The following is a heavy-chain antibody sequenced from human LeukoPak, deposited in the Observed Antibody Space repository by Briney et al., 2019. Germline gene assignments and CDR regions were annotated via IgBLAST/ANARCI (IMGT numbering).Heavy chain of an antibody. CDR2: INHSGST. CDR3: ARTSKTYYYDSSGYYYAPYIDY. D-gene: IGHD3-22*01. V-gene: IGHV4-34*01. Sequence: PSETLSLTCAVYGGSFSGYYWSWIRQPPGKGLEWIGEINHSGSTNYNPSLKSRVTISVDTSKNQFSLKLSSVTAADTAVYYCARTSKTYYYDSSGYYYAPYIDYWGQGTLVTVSS. J-gene: IGHJ4*02. CDR1: GGSFSGYY.